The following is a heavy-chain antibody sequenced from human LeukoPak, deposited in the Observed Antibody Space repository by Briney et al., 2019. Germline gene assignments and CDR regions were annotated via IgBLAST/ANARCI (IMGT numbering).Heavy chain of an antibody. V-gene: IGHV1-2*04. CDR1: GYTFTGYY. CDR3: ARQLLSPGYYGMDV. CDR2: INPNSGGT. D-gene: IGHD1-26*01. J-gene: IGHJ6*02. Sequence: GASVKVSCKASGYTFTGYYMHWVRQAPGQGLEWMGWINPNSGGTNYAQKFQGWVTMTRDTSISTAYMELSRLRSDDTAVYYCARQLLSPGYYGMDVWGQGTTVTVSS.